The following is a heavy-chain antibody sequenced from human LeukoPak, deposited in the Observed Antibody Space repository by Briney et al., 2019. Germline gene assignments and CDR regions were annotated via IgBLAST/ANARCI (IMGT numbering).Heavy chain of an antibody. CDR3: ARFASVAHFDN. J-gene: IGHJ4*02. CDR1: GYTFTDLS. Sequence: ASVKVSCNVSGYTFTDLSIYWVRQAPGQGLEWMGWINPNSGGTNYAQKFQGWVTMTTDTSTSTAYMELRRLRSDDTAVYYCARFASVAHFDNWGQGTLVTVSS. V-gene: IGHV1-2*04. D-gene: IGHD5-12*01. CDR2: INPNSGGT.